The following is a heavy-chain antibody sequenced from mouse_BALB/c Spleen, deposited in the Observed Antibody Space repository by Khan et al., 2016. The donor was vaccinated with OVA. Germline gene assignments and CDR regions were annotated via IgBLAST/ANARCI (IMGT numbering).Heavy chain of an antibody. Sequence: VELVESGAELVRPGASVTLSCKASGYTFPDYELHWVKQTPVHGLEWIGVIDPKTGVTAYNQKFKGKATLTADKSSSTAYMELRSLTSEDSAVYYCTSSTFAYWGQGTLVTVSA. CDR3: TSSTFAY. J-gene: IGHJ3*01. CDR1: GYTFPDYE. V-gene: IGHV1-15*01. CDR2: IDPKTGVT.